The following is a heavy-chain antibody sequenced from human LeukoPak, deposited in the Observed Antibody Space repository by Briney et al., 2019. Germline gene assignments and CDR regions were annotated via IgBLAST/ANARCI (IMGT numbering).Heavy chain of an antibody. D-gene: IGHD3-10*02. CDR1: GFTFPNYA. CDR2: ISHSGRRT. J-gene: IGHJ4*02. CDR3: AKDRRHCSSTFCSGDHFDS. V-gene: IGHV3-23*01. Sequence: PGGSLRLSCAASGFTFPNYALARVRQAPGKGLQSVSYISHSGRRTYYAASVLGRFTVSRDNSKNTLYLEMKGLTAEDTAVYYCAKDRRHCSSTFCSGDHFDSWGQGTLVTVSS.